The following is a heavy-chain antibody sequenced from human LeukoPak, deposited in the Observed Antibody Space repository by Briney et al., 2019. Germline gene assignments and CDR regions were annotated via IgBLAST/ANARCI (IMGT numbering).Heavy chain of an antibody. Sequence: GGSLRLSCAASGFTFSSYSMNWVRQAPGKGLEWVSPISSSSSYRYYADSVKGRFTISRDNAKNSLYLQMNSLRAEDTAVYYCASTLGYCSSTSCAKSDYWGQGTLVTVSS. CDR3: ASTLGYCSSTSCAKSDY. CDR1: GFTFSSYS. CDR2: ISSSSSYR. D-gene: IGHD2-2*01. J-gene: IGHJ4*02. V-gene: IGHV3-21*01.